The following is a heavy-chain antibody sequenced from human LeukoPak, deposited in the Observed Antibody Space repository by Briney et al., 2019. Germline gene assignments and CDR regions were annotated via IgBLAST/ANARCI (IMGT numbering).Heavy chain of an antibody. J-gene: IGHJ6*02. V-gene: IGHV3-53*01. Sequence: GGSLRLSPAASGFTVSTNYMNWVRPAPGKGLEWVSVIYSAGSTYYADSVKGRFTISRDNSKNTLYLQMNSLRAEDTAVYYCARDTVTTFRFRDYYYYGMDVWGQGTTVTVSS. D-gene: IGHD4-17*01. CDR3: ARDTVTTFRFRDYYYYGMDV. CDR2: IYSAGST. CDR1: GFTVSTNY.